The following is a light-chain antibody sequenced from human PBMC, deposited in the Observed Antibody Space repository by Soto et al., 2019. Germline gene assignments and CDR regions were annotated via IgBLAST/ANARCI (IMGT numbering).Light chain of an antibody. J-gene: IGKJ5*01. CDR3: QQYDSFSIT. CDR2: DSS. CDR1: QSISTW. V-gene: IGKV1-5*01. Sequence: IQMTQSPSTLSASVGDGVTITCRASQSISTWLAWYQQKSGRAPKLLIYDSSSLESGVPSRFSGSGSGTEFSLTISSLQPDDFATYFCQQYDSFSITFGQGTRLEIK.